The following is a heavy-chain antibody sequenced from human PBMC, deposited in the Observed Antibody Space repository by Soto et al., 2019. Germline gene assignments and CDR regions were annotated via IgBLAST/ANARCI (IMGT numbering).Heavy chain of an antibody. D-gene: IGHD2-2*01. Sequence: GASVKVSCKAYDFSFTSHGISWVRQAPGQGLEWMGWISLYNGNTNYAQQFQGRVTMTTDTSTCTAYMELRSLRSDDTAMYFCAIYHLELFRFDYWGQGTLVTVSS. CDR3: AIYHLELFRFDY. CDR1: DFSFTSHG. J-gene: IGHJ4*02. V-gene: IGHV1-18*04. CDR2: ISLYNGNT.